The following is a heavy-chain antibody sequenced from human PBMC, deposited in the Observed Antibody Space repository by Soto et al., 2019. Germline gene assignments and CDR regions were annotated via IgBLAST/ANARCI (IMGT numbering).Heavy chain of an antibody. V-gene: IGHV3-48*01. CDR3: ARADSGYAHGYYYYGRDV. D-gene: IGHD5-12*01. CDR2: ISSSSSTI. J-gene: IGHJ6*02. Sequence: EVQLVESGGGLVQPGGSLRLSCAASGFTFSSYSMNWVRQAPGKGLEWVSYISSSSSTIYYADSVKGRFTISRDNAKNPLYLQMNSLRAEDTAVYYCARADSGYAHGYYYYGRDVWGQGTTVTVSS. CDR1: GFTFSSYS.